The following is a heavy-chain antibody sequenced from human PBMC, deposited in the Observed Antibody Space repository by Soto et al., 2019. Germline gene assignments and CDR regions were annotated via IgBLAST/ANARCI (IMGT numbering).Heavy chain of an antibody. V-gene: IGHV3-30*18. CDR2: ISSDGVNK. J-gene: IGHJ6*02. CDR3: AKERYGQLWLEDYGMDV. D-gene: IGHD5-18*01. Sequence: QVQLVESGGGVVQPGRSLRLSCAASGFTFSSYGIHWVRQAPGKGLEWVALISSDGVNKYYADSVKGRFTISRDNFKNTLYLQMNRLRAEDTALYYCAKERYGQLWLEDYGMDVWGQGTTVTVSS. CDR1: GFTFSSYG.